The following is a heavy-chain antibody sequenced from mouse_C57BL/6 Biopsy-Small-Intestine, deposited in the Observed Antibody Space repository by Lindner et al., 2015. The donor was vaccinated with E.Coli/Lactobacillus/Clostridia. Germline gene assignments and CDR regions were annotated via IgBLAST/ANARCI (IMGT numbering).Heavy chain of an antibody. CDR3: ARWELGAFFFDY. CDR1: GYAFTYYL. Sequence: VQLQESGAERGKARGLSVKVSCKASGYAFTYYLIEWIKQRPGQGLEWIGVINPGNGDTNYNEKFKGTATLTADKSSSTAYMQLSSLTSEDSAVYFCARWELGAFFFDYWGQGTTLTVSS. D-gene: IGHD4-1*01. V-gene: IGHV1-54*01. CDR2: INPGNGDT. J-gene: IGHJ2*01.